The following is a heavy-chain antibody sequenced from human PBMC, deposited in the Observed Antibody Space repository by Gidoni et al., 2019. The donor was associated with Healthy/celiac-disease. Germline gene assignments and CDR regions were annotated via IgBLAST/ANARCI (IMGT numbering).Heavy chain of an antibody. V-gene: IGHV1-18*01. D-gene: IGHD2-8*01. CDR2: ISAYNGNT. Sequence: WVRQAPGQGLEWRGWISAYNGNTNYAQKLQGRVTMTTDTSTSTAYMELRSLRSDDTAVYYCARDVYCTNGVCYTGHWFDPWGQGTLVTVSS. J-gene: IGHJ5*02. CDR3: ARDVYCTNGVCYTGHWFDP.